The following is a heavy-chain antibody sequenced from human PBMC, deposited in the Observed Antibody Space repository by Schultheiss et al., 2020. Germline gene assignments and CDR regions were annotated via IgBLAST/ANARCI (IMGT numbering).Heavy chain of an antibody. Sequence: GESLKISCKASGYTFTGYYMHWVRQAPGQGLEWMGWINPNSGNTAYAQKCQGRVTMTRNTSISTAYMELSSLRSEDTAVYYCARSRGSYFDLWGRGTLVTVSS. V-gene: IGHV1-8*02. CDR2: INPNSGNT. D-gene: IGHD2-15*01. CDR3: ARSRGSYFDL. CDR1: GYTFTGYY. J-gene: IGHJ2*01.